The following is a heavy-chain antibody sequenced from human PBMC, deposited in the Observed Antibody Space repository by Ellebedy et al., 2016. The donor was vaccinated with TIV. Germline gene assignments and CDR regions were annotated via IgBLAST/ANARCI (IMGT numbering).Heavy chain of an antibody. CDR2: ISYDGSNK. J-gene: IGHJ4*02. V-gene: IGHV3-30*03. Sequence: GESLKISCAASGFTFSSYGMHWVRQAPGKGLEWVAVISYDGSNKYYADSVKGRFTISRDNSKNTLYLQMNSLRAEDTAVYYCAREHGDGYNYFDYWGQGTLVTVSS. CDR1: GFTFSSYG. CDR3: AREHGDGYNYFDY. D-gene: IGHD5-24*01.